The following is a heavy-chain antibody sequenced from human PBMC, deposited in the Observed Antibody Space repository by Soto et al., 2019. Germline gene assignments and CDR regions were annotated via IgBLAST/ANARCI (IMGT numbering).Heavy chain of an antibody. Sequence: QVQLVESGGGVVQPGRSLRLSCAASGFTFSSYAMHWVRQAPGKGLEWVAVISYDGSNKYYADSVKGRCTISRDNSKNTLYLQMNSLRAEDTAVYYCARGGSSWYGAMDVWGQGTTVTVSS. CDR1: GFTFSSYA. V-gene: IGHV3-30-3*01. CDR2: ISYDGSNK. CDR3: ARGGSSWYGAMDV. D-gene: IGHD6-13*01. J-gene: IGHJ6*02.